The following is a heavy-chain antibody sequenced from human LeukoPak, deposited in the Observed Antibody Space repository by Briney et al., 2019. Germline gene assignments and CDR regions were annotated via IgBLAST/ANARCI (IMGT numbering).Heavy chain of an antibody. CDR3: TTKTYYDFWSPLEWGV. Sequence: GGSLRLSCAASGFTFSNAWMSWVRQAPGKGLEWVGRIKSKTDGGTTDYAAPVKGRFTISRDDSKNTLYLQMNSLKTEDTAVYYCTTKTYYDFWSPLEWGVWGKGTTVTVSS. CDR1: GFTFSNAW. D-gene: IGHD3-3*01. CDR2: IKSKTDGGTT. J-gene: IGHJ6*04. V-gene: IGHV3-15*01.